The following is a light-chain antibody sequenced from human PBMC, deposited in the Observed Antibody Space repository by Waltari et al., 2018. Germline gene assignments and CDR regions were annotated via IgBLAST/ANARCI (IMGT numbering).Light chain of an antibody. Sequence: DIQMTQSPYNLPASVGDRVTITCRASRGIDDWLAWYQQKPGNAPKLLIYKAFSLQSGVPSRCSGGGSGTEFTLTISSLQPDDFATYYCQQYSSFWTFGQGTKVEIK. CDR2: KAF. J-gene: IGKJ1*01. CDR1: RGIDDW. CDR3: QQYSSFWT. V-gene: IGKV1-5*03.